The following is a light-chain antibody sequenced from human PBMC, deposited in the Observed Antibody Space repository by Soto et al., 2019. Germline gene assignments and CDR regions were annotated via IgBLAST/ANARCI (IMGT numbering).Light chain of an antibody. Sequence: DIQMTQSPSTLSASVGDRVTITCRASQSISDWLAWYQQKPGQAPKLLIYKASSLESGVPSGFSGSGSGTEFTLTISSLQPDDVATYYCQQYSSYYRYTFGQGTKLEI. CDR2: KAS. J-gene: IGKJ2*01. V-gene: IGKV1-5*03. CDR1: QSISDW. CDR3: QQYSSYYRYT.